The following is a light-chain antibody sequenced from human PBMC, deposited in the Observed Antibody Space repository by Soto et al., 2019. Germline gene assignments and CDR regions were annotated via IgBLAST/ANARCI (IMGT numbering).Light chain of an antibody. J-gene: IGLJ1*01. CDR3: SSYTSSSTLPYV. V-gene: IGLV2-14*01. CDR2: DVS. Sequence: QTVVTEPASVSGSPGQSITISCTGTSSDVGGYNYVSWYQKHPGKAPKVMIYDVSNRPSGVSNRFSGSKSGNTASLTISGLQAEDEADYYGSSYTSSSTLPYVFGTGTKLTVL. CDR1: SSDVGGYNY.